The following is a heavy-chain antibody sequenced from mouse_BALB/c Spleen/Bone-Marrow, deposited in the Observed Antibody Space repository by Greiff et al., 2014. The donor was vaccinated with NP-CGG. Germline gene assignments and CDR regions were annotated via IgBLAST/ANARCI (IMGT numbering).Heavy chain of an antibody. CDR3: ARDHYGSYEGFDY. CDR2: IYPGSGNT. J-gene: IGHJ3*01. CDR1: GYTFTDYY. Sequence: QVHVKQSGAELARPGTSVKLSCKASGYTFTDYYINWVKQRTGQGLEWIGEIYPGSGNTYYNEKFKGKATLTADKSSSTVNIHLSSLTSEDSAVYFCARDHYGSYEGFDYWGQGTLVTVSA. V-gene: IGHV1-77*01. D-gene: IGHD2-1*01.